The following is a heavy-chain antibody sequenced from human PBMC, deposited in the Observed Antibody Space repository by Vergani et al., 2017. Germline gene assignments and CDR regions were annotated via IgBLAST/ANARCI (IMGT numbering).Heavy chain of an antibody. V-gene: IGHV4-34*01. CDR3: ARGRYDILTFKGSADDY. J-gene: IGHJ4*02. CDR1: GGSFSGYY. CDR2: INHSGST. D-gene: IGHD3-9*01. Sequence: QVQLQQWGAGLLKPSETLSLTCAVYGGSFSGYYWSWIRQPPGKGLEWIGEINHSGSTNYNPSLKSRVTISVDTSKNQFSLKLSSVTAADTAVYYCARGRYDILTFKGSADDYWGQGTLVTVSS.